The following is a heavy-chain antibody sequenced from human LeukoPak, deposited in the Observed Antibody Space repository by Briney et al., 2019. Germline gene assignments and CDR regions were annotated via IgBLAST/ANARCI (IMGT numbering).Heavy chain of an antibody. V-gene: IGHV3-7*04. CDR2: INEEGSEK. CDR1: GFRHSNHW. J-gene: IGHJ5*02. CDR3: ARGVGWFDP. Sequence: GGSLRLSCEASGFRHSNHWMSCVREAPGKGREWVANINEEGSEKNYVDSVKGRFTISRDIAKKSVYLQMNSLRAEDTAMYYCARGVGWFDPWGQGTLVTVSS. D-gene: IGHD2-2*01.